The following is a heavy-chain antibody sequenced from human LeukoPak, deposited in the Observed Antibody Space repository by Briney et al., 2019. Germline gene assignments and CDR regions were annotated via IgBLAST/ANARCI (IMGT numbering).Heavy chain of an antibody. CDR1: GGSFSGYY. J-gene: IGHJ4*02. Sequence: SETLSLTCAVYGGSFSGYYWSWIRQPPGKGLEWIGEINHSGSTNYNPSLKSRVTISVDTSKNQFSLKLSSVTAADTAVYYCARGLRAVAGTGSGYWGQGTLVTVSS. V-gene: IGHV4-34*01. D-gene: IGHD6-19*01. CDR3: ARGLRAVAGTGSGY. CDR2: INHSGST.